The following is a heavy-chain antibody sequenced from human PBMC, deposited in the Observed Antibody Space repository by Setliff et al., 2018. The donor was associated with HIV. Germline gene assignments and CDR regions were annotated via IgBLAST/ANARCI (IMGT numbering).Heavy chain of an antibody. CDR2: ISSRSGDT. D-gene: IGHD4-17*01. Sequence: ASVKVSCKASGYSFTAYYIHWVRQAPGQGLQWMGRISSRSGDTTYAQNFHDRVTIIRDTSGSTAYLELSSLRSDDTALYYCARGAQDYEDYYFDYWGQGTLVTVSS. V-gene: IGHV1-2*06. CDR3: ARGAQDYEDYYFDY. J-gene: IGHJ4*02. CDR1: GYSFTAYY.